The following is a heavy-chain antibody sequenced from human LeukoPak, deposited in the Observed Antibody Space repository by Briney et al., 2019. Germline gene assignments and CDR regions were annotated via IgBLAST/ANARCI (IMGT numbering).Heavy chain of an antibody. Sequence: PGGSLRLSCAASGFTFSTYAMSWVRQAPGEGLEWVSALSGSFGRTYYADSVKGRFTISGDNSKNTLYLQMNSLRAEDTALYYCAKDRGSVAVAGIDYWGQGTLVTVSS. D-gene: IGHD6-19*01. CDR3: AKDRGSVAVAGIDY. CDR1: GFTFSTYA. CDR2: LSGSFGRT. J-gene: IGHJ4*02. V-gene: IGHV3-23*01.